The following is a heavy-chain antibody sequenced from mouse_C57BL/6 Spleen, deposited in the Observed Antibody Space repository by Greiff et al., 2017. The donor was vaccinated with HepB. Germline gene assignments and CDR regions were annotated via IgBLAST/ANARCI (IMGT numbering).Heavy chain of an antibody. CDR2: ISDGGSYT. CDR1: GFTFSSYA. D-gene: IGHD4-1*01. Sequence: EVQVVESGGGLVKPGGSLKLSCAASGFTFSSYAMSWVRQTPEKRLEWVATISDGGSYTYYPDNVKGRFTISRDNAKNNLYLQMSHLKSEDTAMYYCAREELVWFAYWGQGTLVTVSA. J-gene: IGHJ3*01. CDR3: AREELVWFAY. V-gene: IGHV5-4*01.